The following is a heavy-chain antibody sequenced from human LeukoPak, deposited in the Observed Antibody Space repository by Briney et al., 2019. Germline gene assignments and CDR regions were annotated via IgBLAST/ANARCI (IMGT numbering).Heavy chain of an antibody. CDR3: ARYSEVYYYVDV. Sequence: GGSLRLSCAASGFTFDTYSFNWVRQAPGKGLEWVATIRSYSSYIHYADSVKGRFTISRDDAKKSLYLQMNSLRAEDTAVYFCARYSEVYYYVDVWGAGTTVTVSS. CDR2: IRSYSSYI. CDR1: GFTFDTYS. V-gene: IGHV3-21*01. D-gene: IGHD2-21*01. J-gene: IGHJ6*03.